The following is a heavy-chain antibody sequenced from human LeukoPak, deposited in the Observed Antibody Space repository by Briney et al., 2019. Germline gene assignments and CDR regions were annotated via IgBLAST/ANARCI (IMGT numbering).Heavy chain of an antibody. D-gene: IGHD6-13*01. J-gene: IGHJ6*02. Sequence: GGSLRLSCAASGFTLSSYAMSWVRQAPGKGLEWVSAISGSGGSTYYADSVKGRFTISRDNAKNSLYLQMNSLRAEDTAVYYCARDRSSSWYYYYYGMDVWGQGTTVTVSS. CDR1: GFTLSSYA. V-gene: IGHV3-23*01. CDR2: ISGSGGST. CDR3: ARDRSSSWYYYYYGMDV.